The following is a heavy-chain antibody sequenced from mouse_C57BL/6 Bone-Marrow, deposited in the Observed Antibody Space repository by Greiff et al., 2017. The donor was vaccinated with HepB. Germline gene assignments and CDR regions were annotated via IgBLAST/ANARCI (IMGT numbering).Heavy chain of an antibody. D-gene: IGHD1-1*01. CDR2: IYPGSGST. Sequence: QVQLQQPGAGLVKPGASLKMSCTASGYTFTSYWITWVQQKPGQGLEWIGDIYPGSGSTNYNEKSKSKATLTEDTSSSTSYMQLSILTSEDSAVYYCASDYYGSSSWFAYWGQGTLVTVSA. CDR3: ASDYYGSSSWFAY. CDR1: GYTFTSYW. V-gene: IGHV1-55*01. J-gene: IGHJ3*01.